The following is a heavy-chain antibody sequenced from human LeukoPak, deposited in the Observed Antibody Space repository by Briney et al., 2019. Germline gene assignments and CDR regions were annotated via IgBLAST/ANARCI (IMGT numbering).Heavy chain of an antibody. CDR1: GFTFSTYR. Sequence: PGGSLRLSCAASGFTFSTYRMAWVRQAPGKGLEWVATITEDGSGKYHVDPVRGRFTVSRDNTNKLLFLQMNSLRAEDTAVYHCAKARYSSGLDYWGQGTLVSVSS. J-gene: IGHJ4*02. CDR2: ITEDGSGK. V-gene: IGHV3-7*01. CDR3: AKARYSSGLDY. D-gene: IGHD6-19*01.